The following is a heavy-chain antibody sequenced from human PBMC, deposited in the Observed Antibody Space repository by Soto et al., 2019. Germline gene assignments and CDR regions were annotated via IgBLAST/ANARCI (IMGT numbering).Heavy chain of an antibody. Sequence: GGSLRLSFAASGFTVSSNYMSWVRQAPGKGLEWVSVIYSGGSTYYADSVKGRFTISRDNSKNTLYLQMNSLRAEDTAVYYCARGVDIVATFRDYWGQRTLVTVSS. V-gene: IGHV3-66*01. CDR1: GFTVSSNY. CDR2: IYSGGST. D-gene: IGHD5-12*01. CDR3: ARGVDIVATFRDY. J-gene: IGHJ4*02.